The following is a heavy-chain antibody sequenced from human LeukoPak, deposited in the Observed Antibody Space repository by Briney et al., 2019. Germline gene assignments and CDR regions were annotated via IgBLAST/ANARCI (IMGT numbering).Heavy chain of an antibody. J-gene: IGHJ4*02. CDR1: GGSISSGGYY. V-gene: IGHV4-31*03. CDR2: IYYSGSY. CDR3: ARVGHRTLDY. Sequence: SETLSLTCTVSGGSISSGGYYWSWIRQHPGKGLEWIGYIYYSGSYYYNPTLKSRVTISVDTSKNQFSLKLSSVTAADTAVYYCARVGHRTLDYWGQRTLVTVSS. D-gene: IGHD1-1*01.